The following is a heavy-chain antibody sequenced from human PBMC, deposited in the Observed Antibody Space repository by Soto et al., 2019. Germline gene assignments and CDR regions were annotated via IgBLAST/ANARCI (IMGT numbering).Heavy chain of an antibody. J-gene: IGHJ4*02. CDR3: HAWGDCYNLEGVDC. V-gene: IGHV4-59*01. D-gene: IGHD2-21*01. CDR2: IHYSGST. Sequence: QVQLQESGPGLVKPSETLSLTCTVSGGSISSYYWSWIRQPPGKGLEWIGYIHYSGSTNYNPSLKSRVTISLDTSKNQFSLKLSSVTAADTAVYYCHAWGDCYNLEGVDCWGQGTLVTVSS. CDR1: GGSISSYY.